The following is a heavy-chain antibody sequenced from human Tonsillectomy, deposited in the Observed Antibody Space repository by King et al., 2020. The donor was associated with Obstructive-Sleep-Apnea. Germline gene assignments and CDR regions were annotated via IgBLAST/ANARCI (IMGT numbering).Heavy chain of an antibody. J-gene: IGHJ4*02. V-gene: IGHV3-74*01. Sequence: VQLVESGGGLVQPGGSLRLSFAASGFTFSNSWMHWVRQAPGKGLVWVSHINSDEISTNYAESVKGRFTISRDNAKNTVYLQMNSLRAEDTAVYYCARDRGYIPDYWGQGTLVTVSS. CDR3: ARDRGYIPDY. CDR2: INSDEIST. D-gene: IGHD2-2*02. CDR1: GFTFSNSW.